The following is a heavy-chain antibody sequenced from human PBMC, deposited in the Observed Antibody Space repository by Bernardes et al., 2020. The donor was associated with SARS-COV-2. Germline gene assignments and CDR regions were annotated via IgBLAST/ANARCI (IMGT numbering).Heavy chain of an antibody. V-gene: IGHV4-4*07. CDR2: IYTSGST. Sequence: SETLSLTCTVSGGSISSYYWSWIRQPAGKGLEWIGRIYTSGSTNYNPSLKSRLTMSVDTSRNQFSLKLSSVTAADTAVYYCARESRFNWLDSWGQGTLVTVSS. J-gene: IGHJ5*01. D-gene: IGHD3-16*01. CDR1: GGSISSYY. CDR3: ARESRFNWLDS.